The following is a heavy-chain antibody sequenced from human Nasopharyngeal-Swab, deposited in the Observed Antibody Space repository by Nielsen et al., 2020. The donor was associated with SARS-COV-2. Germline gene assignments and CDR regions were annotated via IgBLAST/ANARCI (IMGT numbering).Heavy chain of an antibody. CDR1: GFTFDDYA. V-gene: IGHV3-9*01. J-gene: IGHJ4*02. D-gene: IGHD6-25*01. CDR3: AKQGPNRWYSSDWHHFDY. CDR2: NSWNSGRI. Sequence: SLKISCTASGFTFDDYAMHWVRQAPGKGLEWVSSNSWNSGRIAYADSLKGRFTISRDNAKKSLSLQMNSLRAEETALYYCAKQGPNRWYSSDWHHFDYCGQGTLVTVSS.